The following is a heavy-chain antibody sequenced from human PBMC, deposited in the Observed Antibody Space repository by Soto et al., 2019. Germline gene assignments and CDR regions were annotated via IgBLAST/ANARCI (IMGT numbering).Heavy chain of an antibody. D-gene: IGHD2-15*01. CDR2: INQSGSP. J-gene: IGHJ5*02. CDR1: SGTISSSNC. V-gene: IGHV4-4*02. CDR3: AGLGMVAAHREFDP. Sequence: QVQLQESGPGLVKPSGTLSLTCAVSSGTISSSNCWTWVRQPPGKGLEWIGEINQSGSPNYNPSLRSRVTISVDKSKSQCFLKLSSVTAADTAIYYCAGLGMVAAHREFDPWGQGTLVTVSS.